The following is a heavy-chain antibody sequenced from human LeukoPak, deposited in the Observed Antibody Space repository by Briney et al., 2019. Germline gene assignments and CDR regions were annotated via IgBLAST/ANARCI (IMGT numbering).Heavy chain of an antibody. V-gene: IGHV3-23*01. D-gene: IGHD2-15*01. CDR2: ISGSGGST. CDR3: GRRVVVVAATNMDV. CDR1: GFTFSSYA. J-gene: IGHJ6*03. Sequence: GGSLRLSCAASGFTFSSYAMRWVRQAPGKGLEWVSAISGSGGSTYYADSVKGRFTISRDNSKNTLYLQMNSLRVDDTAVYYCGRRVVVVAATNMDVWGKGTTVTVSS.